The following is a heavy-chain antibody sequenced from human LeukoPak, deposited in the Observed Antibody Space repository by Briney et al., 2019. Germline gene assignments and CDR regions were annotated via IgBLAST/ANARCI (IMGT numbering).Heavy chain of an antibody. D-gene: IGHD2-8*01. J-gene: IGHJ4*02. CDR3: ARGGGTYCTNGICYYFDY. CDR2: ISPYSGGT. V-gene: IGHV1-2*02. CDR1: GYTFIDYY. Sequence: ASVKVSCKASGYTFIDYYIHWVRQAPGQGLEWMGWISPYSGGTNYAQKFQGRVTMTRDTSISTAYMELSRLRSDDTAVYSCARGGGTYCTNGICYYFDYWGRGTLVTVSS.